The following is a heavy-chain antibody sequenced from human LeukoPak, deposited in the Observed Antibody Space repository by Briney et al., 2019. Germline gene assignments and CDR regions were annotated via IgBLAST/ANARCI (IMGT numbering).Heavy chain of an antibody. Sequence: ASVKVSCKASGYTFTSYGISWVRQAPGQGLEWMGWISAYNGNTNYAQKFQGRVTMTTDTSTNTAYLELRSLRSDDTAVYYCAREKVKWELFRFFDYWGEGTLVTVSS. D-gene: IGHD1-26*01. J-gene: IGHJ4*02. CDR1: GYTFTSYG. CDR3: AREKVKWELFRFFDY. CDR2: ISAYNGNT. V-gene: IGHV1-18*01.